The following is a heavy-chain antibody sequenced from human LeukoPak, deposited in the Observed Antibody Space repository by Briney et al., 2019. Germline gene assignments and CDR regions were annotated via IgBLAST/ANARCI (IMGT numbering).Heavy chain of an antibody. CDR2: IDDRGTTI. D-gene: IGHD3-10*01. V-gene: IGHV3-48*03. CDR1: GFTFRNYE. CDR3: ARFPTWYGSGKGFDF. Sequence: GGSLRLSCVASGFTFRNYEMTWVRQAPGKGLEWISYIDDRGTTIYYADSVKGRFTISRDNAKNSLYLQLNSLRAEDTAVYYCARFPTWYGSGKGFDFWGQGTGVTVSS. J-gene: IGHJ3*01.